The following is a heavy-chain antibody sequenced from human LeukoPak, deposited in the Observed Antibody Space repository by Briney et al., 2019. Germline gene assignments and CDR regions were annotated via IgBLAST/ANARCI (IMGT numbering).Heavy chain of an antibody. Sequence: ASVKVSCKASGYTFTSYDINWVRQATGQGLEWMGWMNPNSGNTGYAQKFQGRVTMTRNTSISTAYMELSSLRSEDTAVYYCARATYGSGSYYNGMGYWSQGTLVTVSS. CDR1: GYTFTSYD. D-gene: IGHD3-10*01. CDR3: ARATYGSGSYYNGMGY. J-gene: IGHJ4*02. CDR2: MNPNSGNT. V-gene: IGHV1-8*01.